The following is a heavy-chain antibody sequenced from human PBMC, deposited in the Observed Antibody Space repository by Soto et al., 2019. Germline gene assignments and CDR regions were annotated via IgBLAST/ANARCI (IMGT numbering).Heavy chain of an antibody. D-gene: IGHD6-19*01. V-gene: IGHV1-69*01. CDR3: ARGQASSGWYYNWFDP. Sequence: QVQLVQSGAEVKKPGSSVKVSCKASVGTFSSYAITWVRQAPGQGLEWMGGIIPIFGTANYAQKFRGRVTIAADECTSTAYMELSSLRCEDTAVYYCARGQASSGWYYNWFDPWGQGTLVTVSS. CDR1: VGTFSSYA. CDR2: IIPIFGTA. J-gene: IGHJ5*02.